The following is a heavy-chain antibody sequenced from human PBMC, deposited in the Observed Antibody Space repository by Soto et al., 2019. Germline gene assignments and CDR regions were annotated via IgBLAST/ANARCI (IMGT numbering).Heavy chain of an antibody. CDR1: GCTVSSNH. J-gene: IGHJ6*02. Sequence: GVLRLSGAASGCTVSSNHMSWVRQATGKGLEWVSVIYSGGSTYYADSVKGRFTISRDNSKNTLYLQMNSLRAEDTAVYYCARRSPGIAAAGHYYYYGMDVWGQGTTVTVS. V-gene: IGHV3-53*01. D-gene: IGHD6-13*01. CDR2: IYSGGST. CDR3: ARRSPGIAAAGHYYYYGMDV.